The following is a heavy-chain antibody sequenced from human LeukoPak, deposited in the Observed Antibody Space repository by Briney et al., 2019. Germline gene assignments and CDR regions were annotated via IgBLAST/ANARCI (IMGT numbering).Heavy chain of an antibody. J-gene: IGHJ4*02. D-gene: IGHD3-16*01. V-gene: IGHV4-61*01. CDR3: ARVRGEATSTFYFDY. CDR2: IYYSGST. CDR1: GGSVSSGSYY. Sequence: SETLSLTCTVSGGSVSSGSYYWSWNRQPPGKGLEWIGYIYYSGSTNYNPSLKSRVTISVDTSKNQFSLKLSSVTAADTAVYYCARVRGEATSTFYFDYWGQGTLVTVSS.